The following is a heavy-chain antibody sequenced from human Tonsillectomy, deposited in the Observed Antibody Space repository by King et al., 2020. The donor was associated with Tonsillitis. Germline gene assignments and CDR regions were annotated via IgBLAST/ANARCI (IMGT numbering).Heavy chain of an antibody. CDR2: ISSDGNNQ. CDR3: ARRGELLWIGELYYFFDY. D-gene: IGHD3-10*01. J-gene: IGHJ4*02. Sequence: VQLVESGGGVVQPGRSLRLSCAASGFTFNTYAMHWVRQAPGKGLEWVAVISSDGNNQYYADSVKGRLTISRDNSKNTLYLQMDSLRAEDKAVYYCARRGELLWIGELYYFFDYWGQGTLVTVSS. V-gene: IGHV3-30*04. CDR1: GFTFNTYA.